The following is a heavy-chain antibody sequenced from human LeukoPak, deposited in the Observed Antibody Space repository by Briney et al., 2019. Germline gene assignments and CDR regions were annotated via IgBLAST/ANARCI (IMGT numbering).Heavy chain of an antibody. CDR1: GGSISSYY. V-gene: IGHV4-4*07. CDR3: ARQSGGYGLSDS. D-gene: IGHD1-26*01. Sequence: SETLSLTCTVSGGSISSYYWSWIRQPAGKGLEWIGRIYSSGSTNYNPSLKSRVSMSVDTSKNQFSLRLSSVTAADTAVYYCARQSGGYGLSDSWGQGTLVTVSS. CDR2: IYSSGST. J-gene: IGHJ5*01.